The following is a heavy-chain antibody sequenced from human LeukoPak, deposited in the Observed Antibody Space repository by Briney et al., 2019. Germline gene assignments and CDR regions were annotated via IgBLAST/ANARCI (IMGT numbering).Heavy chain of an antibody. CDR2: IIPIFGTA. J-gene: IGHJ5*02. Sequence: SVKVSCKASGGTFSSYAISWVRQAPGQGLEWMGGIIPIFGTANYAQKFQGRVTMTRDTSTSTVYMELSSLRSEDTAVYYCAGAPRKRTGSTSKNWFDPWGQGTLVTVSS. CDR3: AGAPRKRTGSTSKNWFDP. V-gene: IGHV1-69*05. CDR1: GGTFSSYA. D-gene: IGHD2-2*01.